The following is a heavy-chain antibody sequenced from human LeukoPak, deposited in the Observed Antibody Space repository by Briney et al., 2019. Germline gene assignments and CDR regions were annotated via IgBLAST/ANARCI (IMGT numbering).Heavy chain of an antibody. CDR1: GGSISSSSYY. J-gene: IGHJ4*02. Sequence: SETLSLTCTVSGGSISSSSYYWGWIRQPPGKGLEWIGSIYYSGSTYYNPSLKSRVTISVDTSKNQFSLKLSSVTAADTAAYYCARDGLRNAQSVVVVPAAILVWGQGTLVTVSS. D-gene: IGHD2-2*02. CDR2: IYYSGST. V-gene: IGHV4-39*07. CDR3: ARDGLRNAQSVVVVPAAILV.